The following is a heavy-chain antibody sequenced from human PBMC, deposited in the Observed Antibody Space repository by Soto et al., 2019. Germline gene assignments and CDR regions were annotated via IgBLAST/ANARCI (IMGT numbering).Heavy chain of an antibody. D-gene: IGHD3-16*01. CDR1: GFTFSSYW. V-gene: IGHV3-7*01. Sequence: GGSLRLSWAASGFTFSSYWMSWVRQAPGKGLEWVANIKQDGSEKYYVDSVKGRFTISRDNAKNSLYLQMNSLRAEDTAVYYCARDPNYDYIWGSPEDDAFDIWGQGTMVTVSS. J-gene: IGHJ3*02. CDR3: ARDPNYDYIWGSPEDDAFDI. CDR2: IKQDGSEK.